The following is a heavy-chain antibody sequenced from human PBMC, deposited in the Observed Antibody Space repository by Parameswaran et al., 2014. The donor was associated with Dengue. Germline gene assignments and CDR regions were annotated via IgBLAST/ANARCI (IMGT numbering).Heavy chain of an antibody. CDR2: IIPIFGTA. CDR3: ARVYGSGSYLVYAFDY. V-gene: IGHV1-69*01. Sequence: SWVRQAPGQGLEWMGGIIPIFGTANYAQKFQGRVTITADESTSTAYMELSSLRSEDTAVYYCARVYGSGSYLVYAFDYWGQGTLVTVSS. D-gene: IGHD3-10*01. J-gene: IGHJ4*02.